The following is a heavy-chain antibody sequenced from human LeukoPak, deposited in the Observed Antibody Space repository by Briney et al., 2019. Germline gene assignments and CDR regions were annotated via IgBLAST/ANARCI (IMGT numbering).Heavy chain of an antibody. CDR3: ARGGGYDWDFDY. Sequence: SETLSLTCTVSGGSISSGSYYWSWIRQPPGKGLEWIGYIYYSGSTNYNPSLKSRVTISVDTSKNQFSLKLSSVTAADTAVYYCARGGGYDWDFDYWGQGTLVTVSS. CDR2: IYYSGST. D-gene: IGHD5-12*01. V-gene: IGHV4-61*01. CDR1: GGSISSGSYY. J-gene: IGHJ4*02.